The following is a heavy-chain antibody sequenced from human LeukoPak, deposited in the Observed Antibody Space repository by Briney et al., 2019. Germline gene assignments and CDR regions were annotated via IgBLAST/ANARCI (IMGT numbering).Heavy chain of an antibody. V-gene: IGHV4-31*03. J-gene: IGHJ4*02. CDR1: GGSISTCHY. CDR3: ARSQIKYFDLLNGYPEYFDL. CDR2: IYYSGST. D-gene: IGHD3-9*01. Sequence: SQTLSLTCSVSGGSISTCHYWNWIRQRPGEGLEWIGYIYYSGSTVYSPSLKSRVTISIDTSKNHFSLRLTSLTAADTAVYYCARSQIKYFDLLNGYPEYFDLWGQGALGTVS.